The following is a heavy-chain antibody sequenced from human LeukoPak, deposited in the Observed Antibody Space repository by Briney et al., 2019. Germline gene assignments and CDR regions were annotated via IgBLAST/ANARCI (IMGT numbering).Heavy chain of an antibody. D-gene: IGHD5-18*01. Sequence: PSETLSLTCTVSGGSISSYYWSWIRQPPGKGLEWLGYIYYSGSTNYNPSLKSRVTISVDTSKNQFSLKLSSVTAADTAVYYCAKNTVDTAPTFYYYYMDVWGKGTTVTVSS. V-gene: IGHV4-59*01. CDR1: GGSISSYY. CDR3: AKNTVDTAPTFYYYYMDV. J-gene: IGHJ6*03. CDR2: IYYSGST.